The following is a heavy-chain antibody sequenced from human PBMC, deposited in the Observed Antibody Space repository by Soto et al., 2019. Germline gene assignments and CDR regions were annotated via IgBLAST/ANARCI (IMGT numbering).Heavy chain of an antibody. CDR2: INPNSGGT. V-gene: IGHV1-2*04. CDR3: ARNYSGYVLDDAFDI. Sequence: ASVKVSCKASGYTFTGYYMHWGRQAPGQGLEWMGWINPNSGGTNYAQKFQSWVNMTRDTSISTSYMELSRLRSDVTAVYSCARNYSGYVLDDAFDIWGQGTMVTVSS. D-gene: IGHD5-12*01. CDR1: GYTFTGYY. J-gene: IGHJ3*02.